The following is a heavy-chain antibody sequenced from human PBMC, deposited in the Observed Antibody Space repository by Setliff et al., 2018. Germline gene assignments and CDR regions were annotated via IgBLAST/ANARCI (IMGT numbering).Heavy chain of an antibody. CDR3: ARATPPNYYDSSGYYDRDAFDI. CDR2: IKRITDSGTT. J-gene: IGHJ3*02. D-gene: IGHD3-22*01. CDR1: GFTFSNAW. Sequence: GGSLRLSCTASGFTFSNAWMSWVRQAPGKGLEWVGRIKRITDSGTTDHAAPVKGRFTISRDNAKNSLYLQMNSLRAEDTALYYCARATPPNYYDSSGYYDRDAFDIWGQGTMVTVSS. V-gene: IGHV3-15*05.